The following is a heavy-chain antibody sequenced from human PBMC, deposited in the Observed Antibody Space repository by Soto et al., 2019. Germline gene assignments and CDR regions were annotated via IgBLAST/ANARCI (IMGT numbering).Heavy chain of an antibody. D-gene: IGHD3-22*01. CDR1: GGSISSSTYY. J-gene: IGHJ4*02. CDR2: VYYSGST. CDR3: ARHQYYYDSSGSTLDY. Sequence: SETLSLTCTVSGGSISSSTYYWGWIRQPPGKGLEWIGSVYYSGSTYYNPSLKSRVTISVDTSNNQFSLKLNSVTAADTAVYYCARHQYYYDSSGSTLDYWGQGTLVTVSS. V-gene: IGHV4-39*01.